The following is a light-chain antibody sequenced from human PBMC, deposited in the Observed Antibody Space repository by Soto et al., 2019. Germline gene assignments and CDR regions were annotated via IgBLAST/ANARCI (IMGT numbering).Light chain of an antibody. Sequence: QSVLTQPTSASGTPGQRVTISRSGSSSKIGSNTVNWYQQLPGTAPKLLIYSNHQRPSGVPDRFSGSKSGTSASLAISGLQSEDEADYYCAAWDDSLNGSVVFGGGTKLTVL. J-gene: IGLJ2*01. V-gene: IGLV1-44*01. CDR1: SSKIGSNT. CDR2: SNH. CDR3: AAWDDSLNGSVV.